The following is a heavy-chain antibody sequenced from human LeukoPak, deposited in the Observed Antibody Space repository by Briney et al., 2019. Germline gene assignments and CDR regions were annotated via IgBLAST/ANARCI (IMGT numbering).Heavy chain of an antibody. CDR2: ISYDGSDK. V-gene: IGHV3-30*04. CDR3: AKDRSGKYGGIDF. Sequence: GGSLRLSCAASGFNLSNYAMHWVRQTPGKGLEWVALISYDGSDKYYADSVKGRFSVSRDNSKNTLYLQMNSLIPEDTAVFYCAKDRSGKYGGIDFWGQGTLATVSS. CDR1: GFNLSNYA. J-gene: IGHJ4*02. D-gene: IGHD1-26*01.